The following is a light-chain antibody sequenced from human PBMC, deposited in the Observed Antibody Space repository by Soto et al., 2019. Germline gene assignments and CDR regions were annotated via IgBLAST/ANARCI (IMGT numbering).Light chain of an antibody. V-gene: IGKV3-20*01. J-gene: IGKJ1*01. CDR1: QSISSNY. CDR2: GAS. CDR3: QQYGSWT. Sequence: EIVLTQSPGTLSLSPGERATLSCRASQSISSNYLAWYQQKPGQAPRLLIYGASSRATGIPDRFSGSGSGTDFTLTISRLEPDDSAIYYCQQYGSWTFGQGTKEEIK.